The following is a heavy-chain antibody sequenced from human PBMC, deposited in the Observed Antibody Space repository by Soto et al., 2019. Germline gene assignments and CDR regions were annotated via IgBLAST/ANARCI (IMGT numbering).Heavy chain of an antibody. CDR2: ISYDGSNK. V-gene: IGHV3-30*18. Sequence: QVQLVESGGGVVQPGRSLRLSCAASGFTFSSYGMHWVRKAPGKGLEWVAVISYDGSNKYYADSVKGRFTISRDNSKNTLYLQMNSLRAEDTAVYYCAKVLSHPIDAFDIWGQGTMVTVSS. J-gene: IGHJ3*02. CDR3: AKVLSHPIDAFDI. CDR1: GFTFSSYG.